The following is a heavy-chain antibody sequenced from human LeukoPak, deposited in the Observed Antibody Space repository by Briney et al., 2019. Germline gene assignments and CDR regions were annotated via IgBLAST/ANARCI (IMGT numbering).Heavy chain of an antibody. V-gene: IGHV4-30-2*01. CDR1: GGSISSGGYY. CDR3: ARVRCGGDCYSGSQGFDY. D-gene: IGHD2-21*02. CDR2: IYHSGST. J-gene: IGHJ4*02. Sequence: SETLSLTCTVSGGSISSGGYYWSWIRQHPGKGLEWIGYIYHSGSTYYNPSLKSRVTISVDRSKNQFSLKLSSVTAADTAVYYCARVRCGGDCYSGSQGFDYWGQGTLVTVSS.